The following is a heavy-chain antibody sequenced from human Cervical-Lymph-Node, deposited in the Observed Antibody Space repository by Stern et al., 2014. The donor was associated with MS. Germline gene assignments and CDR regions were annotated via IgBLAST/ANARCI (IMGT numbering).Heavy chain of an antibody. Sequence: VQLGASGPGLAKPSQTLSLTCTISGCSISNGDYSWNWLRPSPGNGLVWIGYIHFSEYTYYSPSLQSRVTIAIDTSKNQFVLKLTSVTAADTAVYYCATQDSIYRTGGMGYLQHWGQGTLVTVSS. D-gene: IGHD7-27*01. CDR2: IHFSEYT. J-gene: IGHJ1*01. CDR1: GCSISNGDYS. CDR3: ATQDSIYRTGGMGYLQH. V-gene: IGHV4-30-4*08.